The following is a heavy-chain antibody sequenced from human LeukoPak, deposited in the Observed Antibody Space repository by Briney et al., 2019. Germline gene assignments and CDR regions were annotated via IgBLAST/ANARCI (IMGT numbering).Heavy chain of an antibody. J-gene: IGHJ4*02. CDR1: GYTITGCY. D-gene: IGHD5-18*01. Sequence: GASVKVSCKASGYTITGCYMHWVRQAPGQRLEWMGRINPNSGGTNYAQKFQGRVTMTRDTSISTAYMELSRLRSDDTAVYYCARLERLMSLDTFWGQATPVTVSS. CDR3: ARLERLMSLDTF. V-gene: IGHV1-2*06. CDR2: INPNSGGT.